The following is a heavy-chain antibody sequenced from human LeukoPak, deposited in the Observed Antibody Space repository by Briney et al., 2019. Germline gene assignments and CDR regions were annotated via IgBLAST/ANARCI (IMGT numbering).Heavy chain of an antibody. CDR2: ISGSDST. V-gene: IGHV3-23*01. CDR1: GFTFSSYA. CDR3: AKGVRFLDWSILDY. J-gene: IGHJ4*02. Sequence: PGGSLRLSCAASGFTFSSYATSWVRQAPGKGLEWVSAISGSDSTYYADSVKGRFTISRDNSKNTLYLQMNSLRAEDTAIYYCAKGVRFLDWSILDYWGQGSLVTVSS. D-gene: IGHD3-9*01.